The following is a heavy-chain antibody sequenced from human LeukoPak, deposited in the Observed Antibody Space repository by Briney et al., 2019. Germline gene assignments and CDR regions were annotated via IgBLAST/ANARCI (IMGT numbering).Heavy chain of an antibody. CDR2: IYTSGST. V-gene: IGHV4-4*07. Sequence: SETLSLTRTVSGGSFSSYYWSWIRQPAGKGLEWIGRIYTSGSTNYNPSLKSRVTMSVDTSKNQFSLKLSSVTAADTAVYYCARSAKGIAVAGREFDYWGQGTLVTVSS. CDR1: GGSFSSYY. J-gene: IGHJ4*02. CDR3: ARSAKGIAVAGREFDY. D-gene: IGHD6-19*01.